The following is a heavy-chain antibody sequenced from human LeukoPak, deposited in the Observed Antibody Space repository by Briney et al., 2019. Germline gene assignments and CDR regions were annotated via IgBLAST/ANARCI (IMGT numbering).Heavy chain of an antibody. J-gene: IGHJ5*02. CDR3: ARDEGGSYLIRGFDP. V-gene: IGHV4-34*01. Sequence: PSETLSLTCAVYGGSFSGYYWSWIRQPPGKGLEWIGEINHSGSTNYNPSLKSRVTISVDTSKNQLSLKLSSVTAADTAVYYCARDEGGSYLIRGFDPWGQGTLVTVSS. CDR2: INHSGST. D-gene: IGHD1-26*01. CDR1: GGSFSGYY.